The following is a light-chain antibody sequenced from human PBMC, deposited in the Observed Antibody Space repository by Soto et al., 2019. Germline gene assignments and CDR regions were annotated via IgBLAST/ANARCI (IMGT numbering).Light chain of an antibody. Sequence: EIVLTHSPATLSLSPGERATLSCRASQSVSSDLAWYQQKTGQAPRLLIYDASNRATGIPARFSGSGSGTEFTLTISSLEPEDFSVYYCQQRSNWPLTFGGGTKVEIK. V-gene: IGKV3-11*01. CDR1: QSVSSD. CDR2: DAS. J-gene: IGKJ4*01. CDR3: QQRSNWPLT.